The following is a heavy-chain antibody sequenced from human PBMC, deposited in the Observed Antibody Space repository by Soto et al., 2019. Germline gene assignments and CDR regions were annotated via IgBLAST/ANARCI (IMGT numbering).Heavy chain of an antibody. CDR2: IYYSGST. V-gene: IGHV4-61*01. CDR3: VRGLYSSGWYNWFDP. CDR1: GGSVSSGSYY. D-gene: IGHD6-13*01. J-gene: IGHJ5*02. Sequence: SETLSLTCTVSGGSVSSGSYYWSWIRQPPGKGLEWIGYIYYSGSTNYNPSLKSRVTISVDTSKNQFSLKLSSVTAADTAVYYCVRGLYSSGWYNWFDPWGQGTLVTVSS.